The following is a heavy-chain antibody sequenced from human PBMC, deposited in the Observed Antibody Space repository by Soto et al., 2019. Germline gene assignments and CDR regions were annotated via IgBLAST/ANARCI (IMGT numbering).Heavy chain of an antibody. V-gene: IGHV3-30*18. CDR1: GFTFNSNA. Sequence: QVQLVESGGGVVQPGRSLRLSCATSGFTFNSNAMHWVRQAPGKGLEWVAFISYDGSVIYYADSVKGRFTISRDNSKNTLYLRMNSLGPEDTAVYYCAKDRATCYALDFWGHGTLVTVSS. J-gene: IGHJ4*01. D-gene: IGHD3-16*01. CDR3: AKDRATCYALDF. CDR2: ISYDGSVI.